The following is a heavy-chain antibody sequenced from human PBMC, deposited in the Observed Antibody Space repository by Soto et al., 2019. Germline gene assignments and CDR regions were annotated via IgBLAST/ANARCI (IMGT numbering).Heavy chain of an antibody. J-gene: IGHJ3*02. CDR2: IYYSGIA. Sequence: SETLSLTCTVSGGSISTYYWSWIRQPLGKGLEWIGYIYYSGIANYNPSLKSRVTISVDTSKNQFSLKLSSVTAADTAVYYCARRGYCSGGRCYSWAFDIWGQGTVVTVSS. CDR1: GGSISTYY. V-gene: IGHV4-59*08. CDR3: ARRGYCSGGRCYSWAFDI. D-gene: IGHD2-15*01.